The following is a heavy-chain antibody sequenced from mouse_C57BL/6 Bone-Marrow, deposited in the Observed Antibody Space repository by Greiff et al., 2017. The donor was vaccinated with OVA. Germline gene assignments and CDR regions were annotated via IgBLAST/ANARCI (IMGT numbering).Heavy chain of an antibody. D-gene: IGHD3-3*01. CDR3: ARTRGDYYAMDD. Sequence: QVQLQQSGAELVKPGASVTLSCKASGYTFTSYWMHWVKQRPGQGLEWIGMLHPNSGSTNYNQKFKGKATLTVDKSSSTAYMQLRRLTSEDSAVEYCARTRGDYYAMDDWGQGTTVTVSS. CDR2: LHPNSGST. V-gene: IGHV1-64*01. CDR1: GYTFTSYW. J-gene: IGHJ4*01.